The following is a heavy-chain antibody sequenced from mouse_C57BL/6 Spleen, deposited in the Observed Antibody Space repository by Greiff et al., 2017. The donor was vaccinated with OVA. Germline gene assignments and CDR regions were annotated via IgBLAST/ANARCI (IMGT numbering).Heavy chain of an antibody. CDR3: ARPLDGGFAY. D-gene: IGHD2-10*02. Sequence: VQLKESGPELVKPGASVKIPCKASGYTFTDYNMDWVKQSHGKSLEWIGDINPNNGGTIYNQKFKGKATLTVDKSSSTAYMELRSLTSEDTAVYYCARPLDGGFAYWGQGTLVTVSA. J-gene: IGHJ3*01. V-gene: IGHV1-18*01. CDR1: GYTFTDYN. CDR2: INPNNGGT.